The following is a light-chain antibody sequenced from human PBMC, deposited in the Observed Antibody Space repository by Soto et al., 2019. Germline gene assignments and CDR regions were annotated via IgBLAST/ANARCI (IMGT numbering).Light chain of an antibody. CDR3: HQRKSWPRT. V-gene: IGKV3-11*01. CDR2: DTS. CDR1: QSVSSK. Sequence: EIVLTQSPATLSLSPGERATLSCRASQSVSSKLAWYQHKPGQAPRLLIYDTSNRATGIPARFSGSGSGTDFTLTISSLEPEDFAVYYCHQRKSWPRTFGQGTKV. J-gene: IGKJ1*01.